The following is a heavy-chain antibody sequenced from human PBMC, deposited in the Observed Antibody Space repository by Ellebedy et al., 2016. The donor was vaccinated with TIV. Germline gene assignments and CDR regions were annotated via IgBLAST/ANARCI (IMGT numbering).Heavy chain of an antibody. CDR2: ISGSGGST. CDR3: AKRVTMVREVITYYHYAMDV. V-gene: IGHV3-23*01. Sequence: GESLKISCAASGFTFSNYAMGWVRLAPGKGLEWVSTISGSGGSTYYADSVTGRFTISRDNSKNSLCLQMNSLRAEDTAVYYCAKRVTMVREVITYYHYAMDVWGQGTTVTVSS. D-gene: IGHD3-10*01. J-gene: IGHJ6*02. CDR1: GFTFSNYA.